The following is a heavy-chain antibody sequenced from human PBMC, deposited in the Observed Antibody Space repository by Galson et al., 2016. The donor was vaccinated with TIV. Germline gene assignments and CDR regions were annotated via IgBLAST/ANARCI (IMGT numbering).Heavy chain of an antibody. D-gene: IGHD6-19*01. Sequence: SVKVSCKASGGTLSSYAISWVRQAPGQGLEWMGGIMPILGIKNYAQKFQGRVTIIADESTSTVSMELSSLTSEDTAIYYCARGNPVAGRGIDYWGQGTLVTVSS. V-gene: IGHV1-69*10. CDR2: IMPILGIK. CDR1: GGTLSSYA. CDR3: ARGNPVAGRGIDY. J-gene: IGHJ4*02.